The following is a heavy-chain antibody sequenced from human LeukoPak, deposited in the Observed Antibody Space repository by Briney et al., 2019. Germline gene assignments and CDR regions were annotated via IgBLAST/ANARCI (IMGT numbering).Heavy chain of an antibody. J-gene: IGHJ6*03. V-gene: IGHV4-39*07. CDR1: GGSISSSSYY. Sequence: SETLSLTCTVSGGSISSSSYYWGWIRQPPGKGLEWIGSIYYSGSTNYNPSLKSRVTISVDTSKNQFSLKLSFVTAADTAVYYCARLEEGYGSGRRENYYYYYMDVWGKGRTVTISS. D-gene: IGHD3-10*01. CDR3: ARLEEGYGSGRRENYYYYYMDV. CDR2: IYYSGST.